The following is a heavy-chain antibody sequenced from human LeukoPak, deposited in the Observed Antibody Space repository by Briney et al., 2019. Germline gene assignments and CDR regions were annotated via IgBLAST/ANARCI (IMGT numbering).Heavy chain of an antibody. CDR2: ISSSGSTI. V-gene: IGHV3-48*03. CDR3: AELGITMIGGV. D-gene: IGHD3-10*02. CDR1: GFTVSIYE. J-gene: IGHJ6*04. Sequence: AGGSLRLSCSASGFTVSIYEMNWVRQAPGEGLEWVSYISSSGSTIYYADSAKGRFTISRDNAKNSLYLKMNSLRAEDTAVYYCAELGITMIGGVWGKGTTVTISS.